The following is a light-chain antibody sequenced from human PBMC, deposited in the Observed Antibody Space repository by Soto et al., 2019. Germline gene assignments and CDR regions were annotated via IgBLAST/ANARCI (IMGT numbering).Light chain of an antibody. CDR2: EVT. Sequence: QSVLTQPASVSGSPGQSITISCTGTSSDIGTYNYVSWYQQHPGTAPKLIIYEVTNRPSGVSAHFSGSKSGNAASLTISGLQAADEADYYCSSYTSSKSWVFGGGTKVTVL. CDR3: SSYTSSKSWV. CDR1: SSDIGTYNY. J-gene: IGLJ3*02. V-gene: IGLV2-14*01.